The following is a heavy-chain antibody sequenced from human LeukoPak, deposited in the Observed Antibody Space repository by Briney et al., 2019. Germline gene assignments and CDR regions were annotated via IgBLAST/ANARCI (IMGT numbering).Heavy chain of an antibody. J-gene: IGHJ3*02. CDR2: IYYSGST. CDR3: ARSQGEWLAADAFDI. CDR1: GGSISSYY. V-gene: IGHV4-59*01. D-gene: IGHD3-3*01. Sequence: PSETLSLTCTVSGGSISSYYWSWIRQPPGKGLEWIGYIYYSGSTNYNPSLKSRVTISVDTSKNQFSLKLSSVTAADTAVYYCARSQGEWLAADAFDIWGQGTMVTVFS.